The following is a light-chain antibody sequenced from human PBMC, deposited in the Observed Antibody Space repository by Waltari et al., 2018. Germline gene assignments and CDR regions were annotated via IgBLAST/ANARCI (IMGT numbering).Light chain of an antibody. CDR1: SGSIASHF. J-gene: IGLJ3*02. V-gene: IGLV6-57*03. Sequence: NFMLTQPHSVSESPGKTVIISCTRSSGSIASHFVQWYPQRPGSAPTTVIFEDNERPAGVPDRFSGCIDSSSNSASLTISGRRTEDEADYYCQSYDTTTHWVFGGGTKLTVL. CDR2: EDN. CDR3: QSYDTTTHWV.